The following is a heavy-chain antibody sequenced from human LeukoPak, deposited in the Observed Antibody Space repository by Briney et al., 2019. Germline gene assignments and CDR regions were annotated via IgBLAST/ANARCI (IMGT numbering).Heavy chain of an antibody. J-gene: IGHJ4*02. V-gene: IGHV3-23*01. CDR1: GFTFSSYG. D-gene: IGHD2-8*01. CDR2: ITGSGGDT. Sequence: GGSLRLSCAASGFTFSSYGMSWVRQAPGKGLEWVSGITGSGGDTYYADSVKGRFTISRDNFKNTLYLQMNSLRAEDTAVYYCAKSYANPVDYWGQGTLVTVSS. CDR3: AKSYANPVDY.